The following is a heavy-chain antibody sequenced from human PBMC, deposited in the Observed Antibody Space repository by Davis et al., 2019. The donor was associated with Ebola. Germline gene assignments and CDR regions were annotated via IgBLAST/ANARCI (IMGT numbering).Heavy chain of an antibody. Sequence: SGPTLVKPTQTLTLTCSFSGVSLTSSEMCVSWIRQSPGKGLEWLSLIDWNDNKYYSASLRTRLTISMDTSKNQVVLRMTNMDPVDTATYYCARIRVLGIAAHENYYYYGMDVWGRGTTVTVSS. CDR3: ARIRVLGIAAHENYYYYGMDV. D-gene: IGHD6-13*01. J-gene: IGHJ6*04. V-gene: IGHV2-70*01. CDR2: IDWNDNK. CDR1: GVSLTSSEMC.